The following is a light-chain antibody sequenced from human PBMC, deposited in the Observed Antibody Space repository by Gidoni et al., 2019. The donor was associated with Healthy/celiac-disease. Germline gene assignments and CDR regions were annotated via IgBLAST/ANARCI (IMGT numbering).Light chain of an antibody. Sequence: YELTQPPSVSVSPGQTASITCSGDKLGDKYACWYQQKPGQSPVLVIYQDSKRPSGIPERFSGSNSGNTATLTISGTQAMDEADYYCQAWDSSTVVVFGGGTKLTVL. CDR3: QAWDSSTVVV. V-gene: IGLV3-1*01. CDR2: QDS. J-gene: IGLJ2*01. CDR1: KLGDKY.